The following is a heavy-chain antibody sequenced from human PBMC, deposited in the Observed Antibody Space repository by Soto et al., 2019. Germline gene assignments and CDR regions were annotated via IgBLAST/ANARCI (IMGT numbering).Heavy chain of an antibody. CDR3: VRDADETAIVPDPCLV. CDR1: GGSISSSHW. CDR2: IYHSGST. D-gene: IGHD1-1*01. Sequence: SETLSLTCAVSGGSISSSHWWGWVRQAPGKGLEWIGEIYHSGSTNYNPSLKSRTTMSVDKSKNQFSVNLSSVTAADTAVYYCVRDADETAIVPDPCLVWGRGTMVTVYS. J-gene: IGHJ6*02. V-gene: IGHV4-4*02.